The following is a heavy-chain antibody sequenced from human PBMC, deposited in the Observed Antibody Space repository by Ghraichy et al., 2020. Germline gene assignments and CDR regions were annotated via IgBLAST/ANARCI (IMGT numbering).Heavy chain of an antibody. V-gene: IGHV3-30*18. CDR2: ISYDGINK. D-gene: IGHD5-18*01. Sequence: GSLRLSCAASGFTFSGYGMHWVRQAPGKGLEWVAVISYDGINKYHADSVKGRFTISRDNSKNTLYLQMNSLRAEDTAVYYCAKGGYSYGYIDYWGQGTLVTVSS. CDR3: AKGGYSYGYIDY. CDR1: GFTFSGYG. J-gene: IGHJ4*02.